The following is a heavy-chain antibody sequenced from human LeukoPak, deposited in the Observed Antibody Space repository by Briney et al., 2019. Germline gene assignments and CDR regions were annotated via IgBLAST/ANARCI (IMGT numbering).Heavy chain of an antibody. D-gene: IGHD2-2*03. V-gene: IGHV4-39*07. CDR3: ARVLDIAVGYCSSTSCFGLEYFDY. CDR1: GGSISSSSYY. J-gene: IGHJ4*02. Sequence: SSETLSLTCTVSGGSISSSSYYWGWIRQPPGKGLEWIGSIYYSGSTYYNPSLKSRVTISVDTSKNQFSLKLSSVTAADTAVYYCARVLDIAVGYCSSTSCFGLEYFDYWGQGTLVTVSS. CDR2: IYYSGST.